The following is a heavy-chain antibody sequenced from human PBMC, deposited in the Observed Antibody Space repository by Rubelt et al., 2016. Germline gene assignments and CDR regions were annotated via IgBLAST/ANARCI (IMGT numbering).Heavy chain of an antibody. CDR3: AVERRSYYYYGMDV. Sequence: QVQLQESGPGLLKPSETLSLTCAVYGGSFSGYYWSWIRQPPGKGLEWIGEINHSGSTNYNPSLKSRVTISVDTSKNQFSLKLSSVTAADTAVYYCAVERRSYYYYGMDVWGQGTTVTVSS. CDR2: INHSGST. J-gene: IGHJ6*02. D-gene: IGHD1-1*01. CDR1: GGSFSGYY. V-gene: IGHV4-34*01.